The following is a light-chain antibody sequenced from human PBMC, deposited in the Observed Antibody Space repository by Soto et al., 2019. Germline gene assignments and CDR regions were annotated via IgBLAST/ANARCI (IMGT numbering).Light chain of an antibody. CDR1: ASNLGAKYA. CDR2: DNI. CDR3: QSYDTTLSGLV. Sequence: QSVLTQPPSVSGAPGQRVTISCTGSASNLGAKYAVHWYQHLPGTAPKLLIYDNIHRPSGVPDRFSGSKSDTSASLVITGLQAEDEADYYCQSYDTTLSGLVFGGGTKLTVL. V-gene: IGLV1-40*01. J-gene: IGLJ3*02.